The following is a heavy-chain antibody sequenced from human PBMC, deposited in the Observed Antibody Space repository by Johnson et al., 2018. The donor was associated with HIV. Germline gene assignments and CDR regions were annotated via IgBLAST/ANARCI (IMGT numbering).Heavy chain of an antibody. J-gene: IGHJ3*02. CDR2: IYSGDST. Sequence: VLLVESGGGVVQPGGSLRLSCAASGFTVSSNYMSWVRPAPGKGLEWVSVIYSGDSTYYADSVTGRFTISRDNSKNTLYLQMNSLRAEDTAVYYCAKDQYGQWLAHAFDIWGQGTMVTVSS. CDR3: AKDQYGQWLAHAFDI. D-gene: IGHD6-19*01. V-gene: IGHV3-66*01. CDR1: GFTVSSNY.